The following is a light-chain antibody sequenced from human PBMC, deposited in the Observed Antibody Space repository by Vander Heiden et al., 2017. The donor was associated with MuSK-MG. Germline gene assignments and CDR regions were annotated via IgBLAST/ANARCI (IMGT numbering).Light chain of an antibody. J-gene: IGKJ2*01. CDR2: GAS. Sequence: ETVMTQSPATLSVSPGERATLSCRASQSVSSNLAWYQQKPGQAPRLLIYGASTRATGIPVRFSGSGSGTEFTLTISSLQSEDFAVYYCQQYNNWPLYTFGQGTKLEIK. CDR3: QQYNNWPLYT. CDR1: QSVSSN. V-gene: IGKV3-15*01.